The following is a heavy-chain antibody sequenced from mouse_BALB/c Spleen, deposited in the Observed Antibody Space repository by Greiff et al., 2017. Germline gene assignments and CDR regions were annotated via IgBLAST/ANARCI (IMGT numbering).Heavy chain of an antibody. CDR2: ISSGGSYT. CDR1: GFTFSSYT. J-gene: IGHJ3*01. Sequence: EVKLVESGGGLVKPGGSLKLSCAASGFTFSSYTMSWVRQTPEKRLEWVATISSGGSYTYYPDSVKGRFTISRDNAKNTLYLQMSSLKSEDTAMYYCTRDYGNYEGFAYWGQGTLVTVSA. D-gene: IGHD2-1*01. CDR3: TRDYGNYEGFAY. V-gene: IGHV5-6-4*01.